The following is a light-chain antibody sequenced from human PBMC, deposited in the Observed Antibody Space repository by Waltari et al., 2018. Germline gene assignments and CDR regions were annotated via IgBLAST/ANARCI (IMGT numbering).Light chain of an antibody. CDR3: QQYNYWPPLT. J-gene: IGKJ4*01. CDR1: QSVSSN. CDR2: GAS. V-gene: IGKV3-15*01. Sequence: EIVMTQSPATLSVSPGERATLSCRASQSVSSNLAWYQQKPGQAPRLLIYGASTRATGIPDRFSGSGSGTEFALTISSLQSEDFAVYYCQQYNYWPPLTFGGGTKVEI.